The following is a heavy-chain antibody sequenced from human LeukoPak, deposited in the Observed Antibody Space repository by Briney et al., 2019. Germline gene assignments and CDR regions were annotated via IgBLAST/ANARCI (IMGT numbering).Heavy chain of an antibody. V-gene: IGHV3-7*01. CDR2: IKQDGSGK. Sequence: GGSLRLSCTASGFTFSINWMSWVRQAPGKGLEWVANIKQDGSGKNYVDSVKGRFTISRDNAKNSLYLQMNSLRAEDTAVYYCATDRDWTLLDYWGQGTLVTVSS. J-gene: IGHJ4*02. CDR1: GFTFSINW. D-gene: IGHD1-1*01. CDR3: ATDRDWTLLDY.